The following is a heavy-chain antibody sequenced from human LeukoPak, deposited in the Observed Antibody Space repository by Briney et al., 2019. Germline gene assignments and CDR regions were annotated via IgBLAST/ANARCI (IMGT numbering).Heavy chain of an antibody. CDR3: ARQDRYCTNGVCYLDAFDI. Sequence: PGESLKISCKGSGYSFTSYWIGWVRQMPGKGLEWMGIIYPGDSDTSYSPSFQGQVTISADKSISTAYLQWSSLKASDTAMYYCARQDRYCTNGVCYLDAFDIWGQGTMVTVSS. J-gene: IGHJ3*02. CDR2: IYPGDSDT. D-gene: IGHD2-8*01. CDR1: GYSFTSYW. V-gene: IGHV5-51*01.